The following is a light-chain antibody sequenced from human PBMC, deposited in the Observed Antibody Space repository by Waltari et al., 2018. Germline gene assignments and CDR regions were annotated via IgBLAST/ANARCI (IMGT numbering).Light chain of an antibody. CDR3: QQYDNLPLT. V-gene: IGKV1-33*01. CDR2: DAS. CDR1: QDITNY. Sequence: DIQMTQSPSSLSASVGDRVTITCQASQDITNYLNWYQQKPGKAPKLLFYDASNLETGVPSRFSGSGSRTDFTFTISSLQPEDVATYYCQQYDNLPLTFGGGTKVEIK. J-gene: IGKJ4*01.